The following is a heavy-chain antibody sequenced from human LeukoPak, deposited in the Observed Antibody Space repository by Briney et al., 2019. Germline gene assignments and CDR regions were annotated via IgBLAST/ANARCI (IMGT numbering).Heavy chain of an antibody. CDR2: MRQDGGEI. Sequence: GGSLRLSCAASGFTFSDYYMSWIRQAPGKGLEWVATMRQDGGEIYYVDSVRGRFTISRDNAKNSLYLQMNSLRAEDTAMYYCARIMDLLGVHFDFWGQGTLVTVSS. CDR3: ARIMDLLGVHFDF. CDR1: GFTFSDYY. V-gene: IGHV3-7*01. D-gene: IGHD2-8*01. J-gene: IGHJ4*02.